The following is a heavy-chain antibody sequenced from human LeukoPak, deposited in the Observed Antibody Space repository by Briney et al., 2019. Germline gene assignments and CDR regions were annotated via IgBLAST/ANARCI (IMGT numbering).Heavy chain of an antibody. CDR2: ISYDGSNK. CDR1: GFTFSSYA. J-gene: IGHJ4*02. Sequence: GGSLRLSCAASGFTFSSYAMHWVRQAPGKGLEWVAVISYDGSNKYYADSVKGRFTISRDNSKNTLYLQMNSLRAEDTAVYYCARGYYGSGSYRAYYFDYWGQGTLVTVSS. D-gene: IGHD3-10*01. CDR3: ARGYYGSGSYRAYYFDY. V-gene: IGHV3-30*04.